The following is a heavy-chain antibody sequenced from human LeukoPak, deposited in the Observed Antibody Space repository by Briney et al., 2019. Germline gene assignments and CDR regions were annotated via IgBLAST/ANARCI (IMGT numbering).Heavy chain of an antibody. CDR1: GFTVSSIY. J-gene: IGHJ4*02. CDR2: IYSGGST. V-gene: IGHV3-53*01. D-gene: IGHD6-19*01. Sequence: GGSLRLSCAASGFTVSSIYMSWVRQAPGKGLEWVSVIYSGGSTYYADSVKGRFTISRDNSKNTLYLQMNSLRAEDTAVYYCARSVAGVSAGDYWGQGTLVTVSS. CDR3: ARSVAGVSAGDY.